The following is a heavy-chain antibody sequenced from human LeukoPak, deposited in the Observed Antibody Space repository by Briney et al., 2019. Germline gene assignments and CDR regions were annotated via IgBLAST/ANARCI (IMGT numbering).Heavy chain of an antibody. CDR2: IYYSGST. J-gene: IGHJ6*03. Sequence: SETLSLTCTVSGGSISSYYWGWIRQPPGKGLEWIGYIYYSGSTNYNPSLKSRVTISVDTSKNQFSLKLSSVTAADTAVYYCARVSYDFWSDPGHYYYYMDVWGKGTTVTVSS. D-gene: IGHD3-3*01. CDR1: GGSISSYY. CDR3: ARVSYDFWSDPGHYYYYMDV. V-gene: IGHV4-59*01.